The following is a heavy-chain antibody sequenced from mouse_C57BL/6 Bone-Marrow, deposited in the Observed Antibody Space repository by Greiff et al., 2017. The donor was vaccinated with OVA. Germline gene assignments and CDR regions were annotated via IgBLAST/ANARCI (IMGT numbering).Heavy chain of an antibody. CDR1: GYTFTSYT. CDR2: INPSSGYT. Sequence: QVQLKESGAELARPGASVKMSCKASGYTFTSYTMHWVKQRPGQGLEWIGYINPSSGYTKYNQKFKDKATLTADKSSSTAYMQLSSLTSEDSAVYYCARTYYSNYAYAMDDWGQGTSVTVSS. D-gene: IGHD2-5*01. V-gene: IGHV1-4*01. CDR3: ARTYYSNYAYAMDD. J-gene: IGHJ4*01.